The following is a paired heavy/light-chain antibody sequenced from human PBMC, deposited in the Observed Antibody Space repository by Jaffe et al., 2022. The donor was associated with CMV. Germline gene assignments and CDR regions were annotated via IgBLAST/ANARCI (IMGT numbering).Heavy chain of an antibody. CDR2: ISWDGGST. CDR3: AKDSTAWYSGSRGYFDY. D-gene: IGHD1-26*01. CDR1: GFTFDDYT. Sequence: EVQLVESGGVVVQPGGSLRLSCAASGFTFDDYTMHWVRQAPGKGLEWVSLISWDGGSTYYADSVKGRFTISRDNSKNSLYLQMNSLRTEDTALYYCAKDSTAWYSGSRGYFDYWGQGTLVTVSS. J-gene: IGHJ4*02. V-gene: IGHV3-43*01.
Light chain of an antibody. CDR2: EVS. V-gene: IGKV2D-29*01. Sequence: DIVMTQTPLSLSVTPGQPASISCKSSQSLLHSDGKTYLYWYLQKPGQPPQLLIYEVSNRFSGVPDRFSGSGSGTDFTLKISRVEAEDVGVYYCMQSIQLPPTFGGGTKVEIK. CDR1: QSLLHSDGKTY. J-gene: IGKJ4*01. CDR3: MQSIQLPPT.